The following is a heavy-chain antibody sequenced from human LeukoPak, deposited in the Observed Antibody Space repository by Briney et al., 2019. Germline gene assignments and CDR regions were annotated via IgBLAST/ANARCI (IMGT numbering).Heavy chain of an antibody. J-gene: IGHJ5*02. CDR3: ARDGITMIVVVNAYNWFDP. D-gene: IGHD3-22*01. CDR1: VYTFTSYG. V-gene: IGHV1-18*01. CDR2: ISAYIGNT. Sequence: GASLKVSSTASVYTFTSYGISWVRQAPGQGVEWMGWISAYIGNTNYAQKLQGRVTMTTDTSTSTAYMELRSLRSDETAVYYCARDGITMIVVVNAYNWFDPWGQGTLVTVSS.